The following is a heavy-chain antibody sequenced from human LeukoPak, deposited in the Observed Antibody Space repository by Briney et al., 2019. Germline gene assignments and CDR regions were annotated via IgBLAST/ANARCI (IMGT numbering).Heavy chain of an antibody. CDR2: IYYSGST. CDR1: GGSISSYY. CDR3: ARAIAVAGTVGYFDY. D-gene: IGHD6-19*01. Sequence: SETLSLICSVSGGSISSYYWSWIRQPPGKGLEWIAYIYYSGSTNYNPSLKSRVTISVDTPKNQFSLKLSSVTAADTAVYYCARAIAVAGTVGYFDYWGQGTLVTVSS. J-gene: IGHJ4*02. V-gene: IGHV4-59*01.